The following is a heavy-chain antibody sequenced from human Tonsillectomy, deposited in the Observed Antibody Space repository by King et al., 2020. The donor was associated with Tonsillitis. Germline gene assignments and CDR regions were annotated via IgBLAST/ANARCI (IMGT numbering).Heavy chain of an antibody. J-gene: IGHJ4*02. CDR2: ITGSCSYI. Sequence: VQLVESGGGLVKPWGSLRLSCAASEFNFSSYTMNWVRQAPGKGLEWVSSITGSCSYIYYTDSVKGRFTISRDNAKNSLYLQMNSLRTEDTAVYSCARAPAAHYCSGGSCYAYYFDYWGQGTLVTVSS. CDR1: EFNFSSYT. D-gene: IGHD2-15*01. V-gene: IGHV3-21*01. CDR3: ARAPAAHYCSGGSCYAYYFDY.